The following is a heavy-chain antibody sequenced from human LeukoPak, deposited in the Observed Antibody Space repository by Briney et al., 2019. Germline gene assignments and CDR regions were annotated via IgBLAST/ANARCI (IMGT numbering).Heavy chain of an antibody. CDR1: GGSISSYY. CDR3: ARQDSGTYLNPLDI. CDR2: IYYTGST. V-gene: IGHV4-59*08. D-gene: IGHD1-26*01. J-gene: IGHJ3*02. Sequence: PSETLSLTCIVSGGSISSYYWSWIRQPPGKGLEWIGYIYYTGSTNYNPPLKSRVTILVDTSKNQLSLKLRSVTAADTAVYYCARQDSGTYLNPLDIWGQGTVVTVSS.